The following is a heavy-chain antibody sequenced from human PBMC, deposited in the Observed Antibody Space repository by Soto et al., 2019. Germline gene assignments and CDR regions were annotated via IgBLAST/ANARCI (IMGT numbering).Heavy chain of an antibody. D-gene: IGHD4-4*01. Sequence: SVTFTWKYCNYTYTLYASSCVRQAPGQGPECLGWISGFNGYTSYAQKFKGRVIMTIDKSTSTAYMEIKSLRSDDTAVYYCVRDRPYSNHKEVFDPWGQGTQVTVSS. V-gene: IGHV1-18*04. CDR3: VRDRPYSNHKEVFDP. J-gene: IGHJ5*02. CDR1: NYTYTLYA. CDR2: ISGFNGYT.